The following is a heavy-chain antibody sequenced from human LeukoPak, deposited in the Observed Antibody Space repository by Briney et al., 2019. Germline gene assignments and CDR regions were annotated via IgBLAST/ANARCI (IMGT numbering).Heavy chain of an antibody. V-gene: IGHV3-11*01. D-gene: IGHD6-19*01. CDR1: GFTFSDYY. J-gene: IGHJ6*02. CDR3: ARAPRSPENYYYGMDV. Sequence: KPGGSLRLSCAASGFTFSDYYMSWIRQAPGKGLEWVSYISSSGSTIYYADSVKGRFTISRDNAKNSLYLQMNSLRAEDTAVYYSARAPRSPENYYYGMDVWAKGPRSPSP. CDR2: ISSSGSTI.